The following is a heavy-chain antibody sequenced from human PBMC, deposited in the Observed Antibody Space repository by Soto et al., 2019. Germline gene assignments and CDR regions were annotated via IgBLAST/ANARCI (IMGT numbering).Heavy chain of an antibody. J-gene: IGHJ6*02. CDR3: AREVPPSTSTYYYYYGMDV. CDR2: IWYDGSNK. Sequence: GGSLRLSCAASGFTFSSYGMHWVRQAPGKGLEWVAVIWYDGSNKYYADSVKGRFTISRDNSKNTLYLQMNSLRAEDTAVYYCAREVPPSTSTYYYYYGMDVWGQGTTVTVSS. CDR1: GFTFSSYG. D-gene: IGHD2-2*01. V-gene: IGHV3-33*01.